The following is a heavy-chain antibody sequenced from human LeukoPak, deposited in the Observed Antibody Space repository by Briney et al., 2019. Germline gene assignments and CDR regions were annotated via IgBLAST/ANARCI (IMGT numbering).Heavy chain of an antibody. V-gene: IGHV3-23*01. CDR3: ARDLGAFGGVIVRNLFDY. D-gene: IGHD3-16*02. CDR1: GFTFSSYG. CDR2: ISGSGDST. Sequence: LPGGSLRLSCVVSGFTFSSYGMSWVRQAPGKGLEWVSSISGSGDSTYYADSVKGRFTISRDNSKNTLYLQMNSLRAEDTAVYYCARDLGAFGGVIVRNLFDYWGQGTLVTVSS. J-gene: IGHJ4*02.